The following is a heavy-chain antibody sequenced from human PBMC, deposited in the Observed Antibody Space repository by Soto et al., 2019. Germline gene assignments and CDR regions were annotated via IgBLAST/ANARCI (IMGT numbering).Heavy chain of an antibody. Sequence: QITLKESGPTLVKPTQTLTLTCTFSGFSLSSTRMAVGWIRQPPGKALEWLALVYWDDDKRYSPFLKSRLTITKHTSKNHVVLTMSNMDPVDTARYYCAHIVVAGLGYYFDYWGQGTLVTVSS. V-gene: IGHV2-5*02. CDR2: VYWDDDK. CDR3: AHIVVAGLGYYFDY. CDR1: GFSLSSTRMA. D-gene: IGHD6-19*01. J-gene: IGHJ4*02.